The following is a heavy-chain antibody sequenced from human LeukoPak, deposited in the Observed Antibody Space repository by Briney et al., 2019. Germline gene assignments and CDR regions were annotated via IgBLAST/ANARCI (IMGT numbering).Heavy chain of an antibody. Sequence: GGSLRLSCAPSEFTLNTHGLHWLRQAPGKGLEWVAVISYDGSKKYYADSVKGRFTISRDNSKNTLYLQMNSLRAEDTAVYYCAKKQGHSSATYYYYYGMDVWGQGTTVTVSS. D-gene: IGHD3-22*01. V-gene: IGHV3-30*18. CDR3: AKKQGHSSATYYYYYGMDV. CDR1: EFTLNTHG. CDR2: ISYDGSKK. J-gene: IGHJ6*02.